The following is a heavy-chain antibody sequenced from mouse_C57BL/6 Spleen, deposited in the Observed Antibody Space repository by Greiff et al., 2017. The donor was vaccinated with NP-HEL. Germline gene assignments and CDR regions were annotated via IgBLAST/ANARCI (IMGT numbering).Heavy chain of an antibody. V-gene: IGHV1-22*01. CDR1: GYTFTDYN. Sequence: VQLQQSGPELVKPGASVKMSCKASGYTFTDYNMHWVKQSHGKSLEWIGYINPNNGGTSYNQKFKGKATLTVNKSSSTAYMELRSLTSEDSAVYNCAREYYGSSNYFDYWGQGTTLTVSS. CDR2: INPNNGGT. D-gene: IGHD1-1*01. J-gene: IGHJ2*01. CDR3: AREYYGSSNYFDY.